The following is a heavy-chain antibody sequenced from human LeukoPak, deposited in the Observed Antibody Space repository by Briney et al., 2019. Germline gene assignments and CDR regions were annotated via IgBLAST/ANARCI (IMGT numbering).Heavy chain of an antibody. Sequence: ASVTLSCKASGYTLANYYIQWVRQAPGQGFEWMGWINPDSGDTDYARKFLGRVSLSSDTSINTAYLELSRLTSDDTAVYYCGRGRSPYCSAGACYLAWLDPWGQGTLVTVSS. CDR1: GYTLANYY. V-gene: IGHV1-2*02. J-gene: IGHJ5*02. D-gene: IGHD2-15*01. CDR3: GRGRSPYCSAGACYLAWLDP. CDR2: INPDSGDT.